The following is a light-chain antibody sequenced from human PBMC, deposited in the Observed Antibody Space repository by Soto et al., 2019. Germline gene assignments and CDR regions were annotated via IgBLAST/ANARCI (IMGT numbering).Light chain of an antibody. Sequence: QSALTQPASVSGSPGQSITISCTGTSSDVGGYNYVYWYQQHPGKAPKLMIYEVSNRPSGVSNRFSGSKSGNTASLTISGLQAEDVVDYYCSSYTSSSIDYVFGTGTKLTVL. V-gene: IGLV2-14*01. CDR2: EVS. CDR3: SSYTSSSIDYV. J-gene: IGLJ1*01. CDR1: SSDVGGYNY.